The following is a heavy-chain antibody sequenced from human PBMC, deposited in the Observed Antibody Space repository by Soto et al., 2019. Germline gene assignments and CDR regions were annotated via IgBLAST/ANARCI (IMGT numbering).Heavy chain of an antibody. J-gene: IGHJ4*02. CDR2: VYNTGGT. CDR3: ARHHDAVYYFDY. V-gene: IGHV4-39*01. CDR1: GGSVSSSTYY. Sequence: PSETLSLTCTVSGGSVSSSTYYWVWIRQPPGKGLEWIGRVYNTGGTYYNPSFQSRVTISADTSRNQFSLKMNSVTAADTAIYYWARHHDAVYYFDYGGQETQVTVPS. D-gene: IGHD3-16*01.